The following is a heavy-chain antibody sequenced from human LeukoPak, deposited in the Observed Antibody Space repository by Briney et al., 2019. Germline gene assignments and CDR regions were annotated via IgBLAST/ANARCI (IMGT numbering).Heavy chain of an antibody. CDR1: GGSIRTDGSY. V-gene: IGHV4-39*02. CDR2: IYTDGIT. CDR3: ARLFTRAWEYRYGMDV. D-gene: IGHD1-26*01. Sequence: PSETLSLTCTVPGGSIRTDGSYWAWIRQPPGKGLEGIGSIYTDGITHYNSSLQSRVTLSIDTSKNHFSLRLTSVTAADTAVFYCARLFTRAWEYRYGMDVWGQGTAVTVSS. J-gene: IGHJ6*02.